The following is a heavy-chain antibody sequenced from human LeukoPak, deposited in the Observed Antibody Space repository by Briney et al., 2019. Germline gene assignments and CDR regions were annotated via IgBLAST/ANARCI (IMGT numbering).Heavy chain of an antibody. CDR2: ISGSGGST. J-gene: IGHJ4*02. CDR1: GFTFSSYA. CDR3: AKDGEYCSSTSCYTDY. V-gene: IGHV3-23*01. D-gene: IGHD2-2*02. Sequence: GGSLRLSCAASGFTFSSYAMSWVRQAPGKGLEWVSAISGSGGSTYHADSVKGRFTISRDNSKNTLYLQMNSLRAEDTAVYYCAKDGEYCSSTSCYTDYWGQGTLVTVSS.